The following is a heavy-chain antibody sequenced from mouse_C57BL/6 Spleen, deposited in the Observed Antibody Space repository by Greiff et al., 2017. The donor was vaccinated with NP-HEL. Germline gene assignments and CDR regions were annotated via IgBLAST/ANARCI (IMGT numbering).Heavy chain of an antibody. CDR1: GHTFTSYW. V-gene: IGHV1-5*01. Sequence: EVQLQQSGTVLARPGASVKMSCKTSGHTFTSYWMHWVKQRPGQGLEWIGAIYPGNSDTSYNQKFKGKAKLTAVTSASTAYMELSSLTNEDSAVYYCTRLLGRGYYAMDYWGQGTSVTVSS. CDR2: IYPGNSDT. J-gene: IGHJ4*01. CDR3: TRLLGRGYYAMDY. D-gene: IGHD4-1*01.